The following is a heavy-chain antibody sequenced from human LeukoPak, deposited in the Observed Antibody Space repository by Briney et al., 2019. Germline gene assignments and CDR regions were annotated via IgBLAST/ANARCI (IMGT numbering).Heavy chain of an antibody. CDR2: ISGSGGST. V-gene: IGHV3-23*01. Sequence: GGSLRLSCAASGFTFSSYAMSWVRQAPGKGLEWVSAISGSGGSTYYADSVKGRFTISRDNSKNTLYLQMNSLRAVDTAVYYCAKDPSRYYGSGSYYNSLGGYFDYWGQGTLVTVSS. CDR3: AKDPSRYYGSGSYYNSLGGYFDY. J-gene: IGHJ4*02. CDR1: GFTFSSYA. D-gene: IGHD3-10*01.